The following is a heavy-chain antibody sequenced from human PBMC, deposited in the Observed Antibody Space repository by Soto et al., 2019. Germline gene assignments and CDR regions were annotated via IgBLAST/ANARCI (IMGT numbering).Heavy chain of an antibody. V-gene: IGHV3-7*03. CDR3: ASQAGDQISEGDAFDI. CDR1: GFTFSSYW. J-gene: IGHJ3*02. CDR2: IKQDGSEK. Sequence: GSLRLSCAASGFTFSSYWMSWVRQAPGKGLEWVANIKQDGSEKYYVDSVKGRFTISRDNAKNSLYLQMNSLRAEDTAVYYCASQAGDQISEGDAFDIWGQGTMVTVSS. D-gene: IGHD7-27*01.